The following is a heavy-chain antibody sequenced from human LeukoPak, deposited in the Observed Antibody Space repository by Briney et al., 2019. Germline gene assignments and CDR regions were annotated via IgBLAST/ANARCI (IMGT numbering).Heavy chain of an antibody. CDR1: GYTFTGYY. J-gene: IGHJ3*02. CDR3: ARDLPIFGVVTDAFDI. D-gene: IGHD3-3*01. V-gene: IGHV1-2*02. Sequence: GASVKVSCKASGYTFTGYYMHWVRQAPGQGLEWMGWINPNSGGTNYAQKFQGRVTMTRDTSISTAYMELSRLRSDDTAVYYCARDLPIFGVVTDAFDIWGQGTMVTVSS. CDR2: INPNSGGT.